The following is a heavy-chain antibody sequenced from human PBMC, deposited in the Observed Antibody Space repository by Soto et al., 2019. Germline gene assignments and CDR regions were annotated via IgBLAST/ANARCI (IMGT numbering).Heavy chain of an antibody. CDR1: GGSISSGGYY. V-gene: IGHV4-31*03. CDR2: IYYSGST. J-gene: IGHJ6*02. D-gene: IGHD6-13*01. CDR3: ARDLSSSSSGELYGMDV. Sequence: PSETLSLTCTVSGGSISSGGYYWSWIRQHPGKGLEWIGYIYYSGSTYYNPSLKSRVTISVDTSKNQFSLKLSSVTAPDTAVYSCARDLSSSSSGELYGMDVWAQATTVTVSS.